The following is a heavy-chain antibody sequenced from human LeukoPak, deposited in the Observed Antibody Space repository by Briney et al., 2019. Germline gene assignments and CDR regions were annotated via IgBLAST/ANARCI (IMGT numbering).Heavy chain of an antibody. CDR1: GYTFTSYA. CDR3: ARYNGYSKSLDY. D-gene: IGHD6-13*01. CDR2: INAGNGNT. J-gene: IGHJ4*02. Sequence: ASVKVSCKASGYTFTSYAMHWVRQAPGQRLEWMGWINAGNGNTKYSQKLQGRVTMTTDTSTSTAYMEPRSLRSDDTAVYYCARYNGYSKSLDYWGQGTLVTVSS. V-gene: IGHV1-3*01.